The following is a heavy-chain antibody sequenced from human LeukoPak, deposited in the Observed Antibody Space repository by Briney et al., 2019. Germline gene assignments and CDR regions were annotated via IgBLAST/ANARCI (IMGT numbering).Heavy chain of an antibody. CDR2: IYHSGTT. D-gene: IGHD1-1*01. CDR3: ARLNEGEQNFDY. J-gene: IGHJ4*02. V-gene: IGHV4-39*07. Sequence: SETLSLTCAVSGGSISSSSYYWGWIRQPPGTGLEWIANIYHSGTTFSNPTLTRRVTMSLDTSQNQFSLRLFSVSAADTAVYYCARLNEGEQNFDYWGLGTLVTVSS. CDR1: GGSISSSSYY.